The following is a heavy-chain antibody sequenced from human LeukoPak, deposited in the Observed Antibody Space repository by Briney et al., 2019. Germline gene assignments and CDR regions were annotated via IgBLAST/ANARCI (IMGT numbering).Heavy chain of an antibody. V-gene: IGHV1-2*02. CDR3: ARVRTYSSSSLKWFDP. J-gene: IGHJ5*02. CDR2: INPNSGGT. Sequence: ASVKVSCKASGYTFTGYYMHWVRQAPGQGLEWMGWINPNSGGTNYAQKFQGRVTMTRDTSISTAYMELSRLRSDNTAVYYCARVRTYSSSSLKWFDPWGQGTLATVSS. D-gene: IGHD6-6*01. CDR1: GYTFTGYY.